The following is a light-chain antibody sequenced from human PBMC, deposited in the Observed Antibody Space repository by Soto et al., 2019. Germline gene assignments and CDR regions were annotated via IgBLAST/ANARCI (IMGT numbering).Light chain of an antibody. Sequence: QSALTQPRSVSGSPGQSVTISCTGTSSNVGDYNYVSWFQQYPGNAPKLMIYDVVKRPSGVPDRFFGSKSGNTASLTISGLQGDDEADYYCCSYTGNFLFVFGTGTKLTVL. V-gene: IGLV2-11*01. J-gene: IGLJ1*01. CDR2: DVV. CDR3: CSYTGNFLFV. CDR1: SSNVGDYNY.